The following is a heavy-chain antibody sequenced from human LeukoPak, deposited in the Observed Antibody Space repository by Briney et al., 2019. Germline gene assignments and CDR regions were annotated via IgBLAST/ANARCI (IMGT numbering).Heavy chain of an antibody. CDR2: IYTSGST. V-gene: IGHV4-4*07. CDR3: ARDRYSSSWYPPYYYYYYMDV. D-gene: IGHD6-13*01. Sequence: KPSETLSLTCTVSGGSISSYYWSWIRRPAGKGLEWIGRIYTSGSTNYNPSLKSRVTVSVDTSKNQFSLKLSSVTAADTAVYYCARDRYSSSWYPPYYYYYYMDVWGKGTTVTVSS. J-gene: IGHJ6*03. CDR1: GGSISSYY.